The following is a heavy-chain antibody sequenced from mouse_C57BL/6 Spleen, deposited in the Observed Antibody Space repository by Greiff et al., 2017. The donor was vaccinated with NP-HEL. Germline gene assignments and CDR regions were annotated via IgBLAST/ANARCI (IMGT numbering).Heavy chain of an antibody. CDR3: AKRSGSSYAMDY. Sequence: VQLQQSGAELAKPGASVKLSCKASGYTFTSYWMHWVKQRPGQGLEWIGYINPSSGYTKYNQKFKDKATLTADKSSRTAYMQLSSLTYEDSAVYYCAKRSGSSYAMDYWGQGTSVTVSS. J-gene: IGHJ4*01. CDR1: GYTFTSYW. CDR2: INPSSGYT. D-gene: IGHD1-3*01. V-gene: IGHV1-7*01.